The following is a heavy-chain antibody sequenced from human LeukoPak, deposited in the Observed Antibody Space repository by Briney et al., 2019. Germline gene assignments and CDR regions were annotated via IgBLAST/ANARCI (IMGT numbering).Heavy chain of an antibody. V-gene: IGHV1-2*02. Sequence: ASVKVSCKASGYTFTGYYMHWVRQAPGQGLEWMGWINPNSGGTNYAQKFQGRVTMTRDTSISTAYMELSRLRPDDTAVYYCARDPEGHSDASRLFYYYMDVWGKGTTVTVSS. CDR3: ARDPEGHSDASRLFYYYMDV. CDR1: GYTFTGYY. CDR2: INPNSGGT. J-gene: IGHJ6*03. D-gene: IGHD5-18*01.